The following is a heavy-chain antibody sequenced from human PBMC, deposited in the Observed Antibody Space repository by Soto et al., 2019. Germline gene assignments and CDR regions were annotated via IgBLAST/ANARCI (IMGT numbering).Heavy chain of an antibody. D-gene: IGHD3-3*01. V-gene: IGHV4-31*03. CDR1: GGSISSGGYY. J-gene: IGHJ6*03. CDR3: ASGTSYDAPTGFYTNYYMDL. CDR2: IYYSGST. Sequence: SETLSLTCTVSGGSISSGGYYWSWIRQHPGKGLEWIGYIYYSGSTYYNPSLKSRVTVSVQTSENQLSLNLNFVTAADTAVYYCASGTSYDAPTGFYTNYYMDLWGRGTTVTVSS.